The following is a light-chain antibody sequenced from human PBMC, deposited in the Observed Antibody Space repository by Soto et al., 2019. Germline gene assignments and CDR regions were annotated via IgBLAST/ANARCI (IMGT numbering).Light chain of an antibody. J-gene: IGKJ1*01. CDR3: QQGYSPPWT. CDR1: QSISSY. Sequence: DIQMTQSPSSLSASVGDRVTITCRASQSISSYLHWYQQKPGEAPKLLIYAASNLKSGVPSRFSASGSGTDFTLPLNSLQPEDFATYYCQQGYSPPWTSGQGTKVEIK. CDR2: AAS. V-gene: IGKV1-39*01.